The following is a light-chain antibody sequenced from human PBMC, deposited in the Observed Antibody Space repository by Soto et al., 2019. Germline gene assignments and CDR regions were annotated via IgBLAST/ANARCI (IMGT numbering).Light chain of an antibody. CDR3: AAWNDSLNGPV. V-gene: IGLV1-44*01. CDR2: RNN. J-gene: IGLJ2*01. CDR1: SSNIGSHP. Sequence: QSVLTQPPSASGTPGQRVTISCSGGSSNIGSHPVNWYQHLPGTAPKLLIYRNNQRPSGVPDRFSGSMSGTSAPLAISGLQSEDEADYYCAAWNDSLNGPVFGGGTKLTVL.